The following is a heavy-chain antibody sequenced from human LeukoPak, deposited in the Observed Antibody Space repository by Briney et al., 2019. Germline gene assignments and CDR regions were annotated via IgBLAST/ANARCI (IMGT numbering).Heavy chain of an antibody. V-gene: IGHV1-2*02. CDR1: GYTFTGYY. J-gene: IGHJ3*02. Sequence: GASVKVSCKASGYTFTGYYMHWVRQAPGQGLEWMGWINPNSGGTNYAQKFQGRVTMTRDTSISTAYMELSRLRSDDTALYYCAREILAGDAFDIWGQGTMVTVSS. CDR2: INPNSGGT. CDR3: AREILAGDAFDI. D-gene: IGHD3-10*01.